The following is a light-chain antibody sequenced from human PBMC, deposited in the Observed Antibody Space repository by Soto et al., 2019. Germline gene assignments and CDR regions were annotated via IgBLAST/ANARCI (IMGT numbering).Light chain of an antibody. Sequence: DIQMTQSPPTLSASVGDRVTITCRASQPISSWLAWYHQKPGKAPKLLIYDASNLESGVPSRFSGSGSGTEFTLTISSLEPEDFAVYYCQQRSNWPPTFGQGTKVDIK. V-gene: IGKV1-5*01. J-gene: IGKJ1*01. CDR3: QQRSNWPPT. CDR2: DAS. CDR1: QPISSW.